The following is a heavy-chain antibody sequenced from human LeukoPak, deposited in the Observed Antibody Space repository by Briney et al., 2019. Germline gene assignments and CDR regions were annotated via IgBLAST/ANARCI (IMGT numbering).Heavy chain of an antibody. Sequence: GGSLRLSCAASGFIFSSYAMSWVRQAPGKGLEWVSSISGSGGSIYYADSVKGRFTISRDNSKSTLYLQMNSLRAEDTAIYYCAKEAVAAAGPFDYWGQGTLVTVSS. D-gene: IGHD6-13*01. V-gene: IGHV3-23*01. CDR3: AKEAVAAAGPFDY. CDR1: GFIFSSYA. J-gene: IGHJ4*02. CDR2: ISGSGGSI.